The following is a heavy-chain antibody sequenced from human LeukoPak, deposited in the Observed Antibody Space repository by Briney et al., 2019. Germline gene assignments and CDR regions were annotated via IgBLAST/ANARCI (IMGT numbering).Heavy chain of an antibody. J-gene: IGHJ3*02. Sequence: PSETLSLTCTVSGGSISSNSYYWGWIRQPPGKGLEWIGSIYYSGSTYYNPSLKSRVTISVDTSKNQFSLKLSSVTAADTAVYYCARGPIYMTMAAFDIWGQGTMVTVSS. CDR2: IYYSGST. CDR3: ARGPIYMTMAAFDI. D-gene: IGHD3-9*01. CDR1: GGSISSNSYY. V-gene: IGHV4-39*07.